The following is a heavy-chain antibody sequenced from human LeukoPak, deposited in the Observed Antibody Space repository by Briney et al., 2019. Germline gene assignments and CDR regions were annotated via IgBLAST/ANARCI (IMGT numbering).Heavy chain of an antibody. CDR1: RYSFTGYW. D-gene: IGHD2/OR15-2a*01. CDR3: ARPANRGDAFDI. CDR2: IYPGDSDT. Sequence: GESLKISCKGSRYSFTGYWIGWVRQMPGKGLEWMGIIYPGDSDTRYSPSFQGQVTISADKSITTAYLQWSSLRASDTAMYYCARPANRGDAFDIWGQGTMVTVSS. V-gene: IGHV5-51*01. J-gene: IGHJ3*02.